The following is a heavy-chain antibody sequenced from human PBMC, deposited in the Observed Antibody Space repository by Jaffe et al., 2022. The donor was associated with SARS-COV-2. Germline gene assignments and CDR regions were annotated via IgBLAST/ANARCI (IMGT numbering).Heavy chain of an antibody. Sequence: QMQLVESGGGMVQPGRSLRLSCDASGFIFGDFAMHWVRQAPGQGLEWLTVIPYDGINRHYADSVEGRFAISRDNSKNTLYLQMNNLRLEDTALYYCARESPSSGAFDLWGQGTWVTVSS. J-gene: IGHJ3*01. CDR2: IPYDGINR. CDR1: GFIFGDFA. V-gene: IGHV3-30*09. D-gene: IGHD6-25*01. CDR3: ARESPSSGAFDL.